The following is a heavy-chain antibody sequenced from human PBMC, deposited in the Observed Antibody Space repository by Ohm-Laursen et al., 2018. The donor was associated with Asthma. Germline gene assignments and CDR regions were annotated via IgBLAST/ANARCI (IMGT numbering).Heavy chain of an antibody. Sequence: SLRLSCAASGFTFSSYGMHWVRQAPGKGLEWVAVIWYDGSNKYYADSVKGRFTISRDNSKNTLYLQMNSLRAEDTAVYYCARVDNYGDYGYFDYWGQGTLVTVSS. J-gene: IGHJ4*02. CDR3: ARVDNYGDYGYFDY. D-gene: IGHD4-17*01. CDR2: IWYDGSNK. CDR1: GFTFSSYG. V-gene: IGHV3-33*01.